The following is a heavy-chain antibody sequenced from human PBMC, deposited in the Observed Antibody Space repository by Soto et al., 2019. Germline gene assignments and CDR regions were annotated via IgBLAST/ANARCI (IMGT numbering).Heavy chain of an antibody. CDR2: ISSSSSYI. CDR3: ARCGGTYYYDSSGSINWFDP. Sequence: PGGPLRLSCAASGFTFSSYSMNWVRQAPGKGLEWVSSISSSSSYIYYADSVKGRFTISRDNAKNSLYLQMNSPRAEDTAVYYCARCGGTYYYDSSGSINWFDPWGQGTLVTVSS. V-gene: IGHV3-21*01. CDR1: GFTFSSYS. J-gene: IGHJ5*02. D-gene: IGHD3-22*01.